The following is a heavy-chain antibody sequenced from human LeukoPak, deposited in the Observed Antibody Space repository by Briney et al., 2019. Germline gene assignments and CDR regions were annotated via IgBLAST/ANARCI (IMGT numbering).Heavy chain of an antibody. CDR1: GFTFDDYG. J-gene: IGHJ4*02. CDR3: AKDWFATTDY. D-gene: IGHD1-1*01. Sequence: PGGSLRLSCAASGFTFDDYGMSWVRQVPGKGLMWVSRITTDETTTYADSVRGRFTISRDNAKNTVYLQMNSLRVEDTAVYYCAKDWFATTDYWGQGTLVTVSS. CDR2: ITTDETT. V-gene: IGHV3-74*01.